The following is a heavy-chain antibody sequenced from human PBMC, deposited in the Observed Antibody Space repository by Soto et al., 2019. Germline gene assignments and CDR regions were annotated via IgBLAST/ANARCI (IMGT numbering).Heavy chain of an antibody. J-gene: IGHJ5*02. CDR3: ARDGAGAYGLGWFDP. Sequence: QVQLQESGPGLVKPSQTLSLTCTVSGDSISRGGYYWNWLRQHPRKGLEWIGYIYHSGSTIYNPSLKSRVTISVDTFKNRLSLELSNFNAAETAVYYCARDGAGAYGLGWFDPWGQGILVTVSS. CDR2: IYHSGST. CDR1: GDSISRGGYY. D-gene: IGHD2-21*01. V-gene: IGHV4-31*03.